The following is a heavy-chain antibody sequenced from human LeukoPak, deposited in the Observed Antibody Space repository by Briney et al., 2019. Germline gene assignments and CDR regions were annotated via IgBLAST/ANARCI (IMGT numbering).Heavy chain of an antibody. V-gene: IGHV4-59*01. CDR2: IHHSGKT. Sequence: PSETLSLTCTVPGGSISSYYWSWIRQPPRKGLEWIGHIHHSGKTKYNPSTKSLVNISVDTSKNQFSLKLSSVTAADTAVYYCATGSQWLVMFEYWGQGTLVTVSS. CDR1: GGSISSYY. CDR3: ATGSQWLVMFEY. J-gene: IGHJ4*02. D-gene: IGHD6-19*01.